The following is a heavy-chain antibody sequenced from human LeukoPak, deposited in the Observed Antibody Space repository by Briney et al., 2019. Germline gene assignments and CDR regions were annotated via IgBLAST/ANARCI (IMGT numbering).Heavy chain of an antibody. CDR2: INHSGST. CDR1: GGSFSGYY. CDR3: ARRFGRIAVAMRRRGGFDY. J-gene: IGHJ4*02. Sequence: SETLSLTCAVYGGSFSGYYWSWLRQPPGKGLEWIGEINHSGSTNYNPSLKSRVTISVDTSKNQFSLKLSSVTAADTAVYYCARRFGRIAVAMRRRGGFDYWGQGTLVTVSS. V-gene: IGHV4-34*01. D-gene: IGHD6-19*01.